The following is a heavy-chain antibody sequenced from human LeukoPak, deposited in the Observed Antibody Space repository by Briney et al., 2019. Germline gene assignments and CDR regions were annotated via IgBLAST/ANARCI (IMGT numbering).Heavy chain of an antibody. CDR2: IYYSGST. V-gene: IGHV4-30-4*01. J-gene: IGHJ4*02. Sequence: PSETLSLTCTVSGGSISSGDYYWSWIRQPPGKGLEWIGYIYYSGSTYYNPSLKSRVTISVDTSKNQFSLKLSSVTAADTAVYYCARVSGQGGDYYDSSGYTLYDYWGQGTLVTVSP. D-gene: IGHD3-22*01. CDR1: GGSISSGDYY. CDR3: ARVSGQGGDYYDSSGYTLYDY.